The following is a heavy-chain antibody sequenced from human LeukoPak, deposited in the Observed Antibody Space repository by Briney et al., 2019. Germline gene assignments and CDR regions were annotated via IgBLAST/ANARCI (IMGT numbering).Heavy chain of an antibody. Sequence: GASVKVSCKASGYTFTSYGISWVRQAPGQGLEWMGWISAYNGNTNYAQKLQGRVTMTTDTSTSTAYTELRSLRSDDTAVYYCARDGEMATIRSNWFDPWGQGTLVTASS. CDR2: ISAYNGNT. V-gene: IGHV1-18*01. J-gene: IGHJ5*02. CDR3: ARDGEMATIRSNWFDP. D-gene: IGHD5-24*01. CDR1: GYTFTSYG.